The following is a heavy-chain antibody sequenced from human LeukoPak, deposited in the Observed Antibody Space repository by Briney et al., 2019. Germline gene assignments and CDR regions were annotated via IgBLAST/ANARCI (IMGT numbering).Heavy chain of an antibody. V-gene: IGHV3-21*01. CDR1: GFTFSSYS. Sequence: GSLRLSCAASGFTFSSYSMNWVRQAPGKGLEWVSSISSSSSYIYYADSVKGRFTISRDNAKNSLYLHMNSLRAEDTAVYYCARVRANYDFWSGAYYGMDVWGQGTTVTVSS. J-gene: IGHJ6*02. D-gene: IGHD3-3*01. CDR3: ARVRANYDFWSGAYYGMDV. CDR2: ISSSSSYI.